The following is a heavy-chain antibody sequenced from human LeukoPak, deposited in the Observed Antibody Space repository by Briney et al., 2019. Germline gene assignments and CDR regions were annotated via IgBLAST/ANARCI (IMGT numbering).Heavy chain of an antibody. J-gene: IGHJ4*02. CDR1: GFTFSSYN. CDR2: ISSSSSYI. CDR3: ARDRSGYLGY. Sequence: GGSLRLSCAASGFTFSSYNMNWVRQAPGKGLEWVSSISSSSSYIYYADSVKGRFTISRDNAKNSLYLQMNSLRAEDTAVYYCARDRSGYLGYWGQGTLVTVSS. D-gene: IGHD3-3*01. V-gene: IGHV3-21*01.